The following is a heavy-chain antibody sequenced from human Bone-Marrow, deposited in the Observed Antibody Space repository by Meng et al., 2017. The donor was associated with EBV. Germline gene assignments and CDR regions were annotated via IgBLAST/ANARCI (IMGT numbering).Heavy chain of an antibody. V-gene: IGHV3-33*01. D-gene: IGHD4-11*01. J-gene: IGHJ4*02. Sequence: QVQLVESGGGVVQPGRSLRLSCAASGFIFSNYGMHWVRQAPGKGLEWVAVVWFDGSNKYHSDSVEGRFTISRDNSKDTLYLQMNSLRAEDTAVYFCARASSSNYGVYDYWGQGTLVTVSS. CDR2: VWFDGSNK. CDR1: GFIFSNYG. CDR3: ARASSSNYGVYDY.